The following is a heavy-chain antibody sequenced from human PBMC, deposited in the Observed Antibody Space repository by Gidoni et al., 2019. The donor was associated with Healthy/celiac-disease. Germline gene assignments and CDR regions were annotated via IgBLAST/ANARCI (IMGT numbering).Heavy chain of an antibody. CDR1: GFTFSSYA. CDR3: VKDSLWEEYGMDV. D-gene: IGHD1-26*01. V-gene: IGHV3-23*01. Sequence: EVQLLESGGGLVQPGGSLRLSCAASGFTFSSYAMSWVRQAPGKGLEWVSAISGSGGSTYYADSVKGRFTISRDNSKNTLYLQMNSLRAEDTAVYYCVKDSLWEEYGMDVWGQGTTVTVSS. J-gene: IGHJ6*02. CDR2: ISGSGGST.